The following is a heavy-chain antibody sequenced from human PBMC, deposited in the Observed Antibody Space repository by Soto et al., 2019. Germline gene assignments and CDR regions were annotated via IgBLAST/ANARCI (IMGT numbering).Heavy chain of an antibody. CDR3: ARCPRITIFGGHYYYYGMDV. CDR2: INHSGST. V-gene: IGHV4-34*01. CDR1: GGSFSGYY. J-gene: IGHJ6*02. Sequence: QVQLQQWGAGLLKPSETLSLTCAVYGGSFSGYYWSWIRQPPGKGLEWIGEINHSGSTNYNPSLKSRVTISVDTSKNQFSLKLSSVTAADTAVYYCARCPRITIFGGHYYYYGMDVWGQGTTVTVSS. D-gene: IGHD3-3*01.